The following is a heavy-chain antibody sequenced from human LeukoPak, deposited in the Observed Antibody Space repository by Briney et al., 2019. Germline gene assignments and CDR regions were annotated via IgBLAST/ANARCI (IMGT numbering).Heavy chain of an antibody. CDR3: AKTTGGNAYDYIDY. CDR2: TSGSGSSP. Sequence: GGSLRLSCAASGFTFSSHGMNWVRQAPGKGLEWVSATSGSGSSPNYSASVKGRFTISRDNSKNTLYLQMNSLRAEDTAVYYCAKTTGGNAYDYIDYWGQGTLVTVSS. CDR1: GFTFSSHG. D-gene: IGHD4-23*01. J-gene: IGHJ4*02. V-gene: IGHV3-23*01.